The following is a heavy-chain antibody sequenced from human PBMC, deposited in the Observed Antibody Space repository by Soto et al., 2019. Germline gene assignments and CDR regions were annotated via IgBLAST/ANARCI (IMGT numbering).Heavy chain of an antibody. J-gene: IGHJ3*02. D-gene: IGHD3-22*01. CDR2: IVVGSGNT. CDR3: AAGPYYYDSSGYPDAFDI. CDR1: GFTFTSSA. V-gene: IGHV1-58*01. Sequence: SVKVSCKASGFTFTSSAVQWVRQARGQRLEWIGWIVVGSGNTNYAQKFQERVTITRDMSTSTAYMELSSLRSEDTAVYYCAAGPYYYDSSGYPDAFDIWGQGTMVTVSS.